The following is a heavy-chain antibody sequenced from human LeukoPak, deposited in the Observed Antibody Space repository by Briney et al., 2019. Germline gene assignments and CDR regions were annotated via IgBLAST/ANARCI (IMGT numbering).Heavy chain of an antibody. CDR2: ISAYNGNT. CDR1: GYTFTSYG. V-gene: IGHV1-18*01. D-gene: IGHD2-2*02. J-gene: IGHJ5*02. CDR3: ARVLSVPLLPHCSSTSCYRWFDP. Sequence: ASVKVSCKASGYTFTSYGINWVRQAHGPGLERMGWISAYNGNTNYAQKLPGRVTMTTDTSTTTAYMELKSLRSDDTAVYYCARVLSVPLLPHCSSTSCYRWFDPWGQGTLVTVSS.